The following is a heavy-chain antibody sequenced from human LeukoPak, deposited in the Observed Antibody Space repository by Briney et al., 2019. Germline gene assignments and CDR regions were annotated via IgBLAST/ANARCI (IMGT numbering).Heavy chain of an antibody. CDR2: IIPILGIA. V-gene: IGHV1-69*04. Sequence: ASVKASCKASGGTFSSYAISWVRQAPGQGLEWMGRIIPILGIANYAQKFQGRVTITADKSTSTAYMELSSLRSEDTAVYYCATNPDYGDSRDYWGQGTLVTVSS. CDR1: GGTFSSYA. D-gene: IGHD4-17*01. J-gene: IGHJ4*02. CDR3: ATNPDYGDSRDY.